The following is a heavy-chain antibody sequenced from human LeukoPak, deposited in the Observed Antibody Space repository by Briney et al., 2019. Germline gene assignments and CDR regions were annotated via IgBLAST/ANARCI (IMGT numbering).Heavy chain of an antibody. CDR3: ARGRGYCSSSRCYDFDY. J-gene: IGHJ4*02. V-gene: IGHV5-51*01. CDR1: GYRFTTYW. CDR2: IYPGDSDT. Sequence: GESLKISCRVSGYRFTTYWIGWVRQMPGKGLEWMGIIYPGDSDTRYSPSFQGQVTISADRSITTTYLQWSSLKASDTAMYYCARGRGYCSSSRCYDFDYWGQGTLVTVSS. D-gene: IGHD2-2*01.